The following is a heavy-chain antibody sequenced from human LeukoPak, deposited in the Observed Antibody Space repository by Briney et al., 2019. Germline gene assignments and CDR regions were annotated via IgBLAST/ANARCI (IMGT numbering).Heavy chain of an antibody. CDR2: IWYDGSNE. Sequence: PGGSLRLSCAASGFTFRSHGMHWVRQAPGKGLEWVAGIWYDGSNEDYADSVKGRFTISRDNSKNTLYLQMNSLRAEDTAVYYCAKDLLSNHPQTFDYWGQGTLVTVSS. D-gene: IGHD4-11*01. CDR1: GFTFRSHG. J-gene: IGHJ4*02. CDR3: AKDLLSNHPQTFDY. V-gene: IGHV3-33*06.